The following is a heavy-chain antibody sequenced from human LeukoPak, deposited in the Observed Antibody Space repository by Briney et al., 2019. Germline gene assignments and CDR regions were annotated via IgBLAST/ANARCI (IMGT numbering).Heavy chain of an antibody. CDR3: ARSQYCSSTSCYATYYYGMDV. V-gene: IGHV4-34*01. CDR2: INHSGST. Sequence: PSETLPLTCAVYGGSFSGYYWSWIRQPPGKGLEWIGEINHSGSTNYNPSLKSRVTISVDTSKNQFSLKLSSVTAADTAVYYCARSQYCSSTSCYATYYYGMDVWGQGTTVTVSS. D-gene: IGHD2-2*01. J-gene: IGHJ6*02. CDR1: GGSFSGYY.